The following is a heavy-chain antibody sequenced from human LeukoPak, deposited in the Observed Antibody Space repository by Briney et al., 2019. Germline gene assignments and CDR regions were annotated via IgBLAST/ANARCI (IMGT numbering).Heavy chain of an antibody. CDR2: ISPNADRT. V-gene: IGHV3-23*01. J-gene: IGHJ4*02. D-gene: IGHD3-22*01. Sequence: QSGGSLRLSSAASGFTFGSYAMSWVRQAPGKGLEWVSFISPNADRTSKADSVEGRFTISRDNPRNTLYLQMNSLRDDDTAVYYCAIMHGYYDGSGYWVQWGQGTLVTVSS. CDR1: GFTFGSYA. CDR3: AIMHGYYDGSGYWVQ.